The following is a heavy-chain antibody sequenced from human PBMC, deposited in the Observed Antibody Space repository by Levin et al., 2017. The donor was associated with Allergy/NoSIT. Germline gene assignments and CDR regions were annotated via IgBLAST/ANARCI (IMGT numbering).Heavy chain of an antibody. J-gene: IGHJ4*02. V-gene: IGHV3-7*01. CDR2: IHEDESQK. CDR3: ARWRWQQSEFDY. CDR1: GFTFRSYC. D-gene: IGHD5-24*01. Sequence: LSLTCAASGFTFRSYCLSWVRPAPGKGLEWVANIHEDESQKYYVDSVKGRFTISRDNARNSLYLQMNSLRAEDTAVYYCARWRWQQSEFDYWGQGILVTVSS.